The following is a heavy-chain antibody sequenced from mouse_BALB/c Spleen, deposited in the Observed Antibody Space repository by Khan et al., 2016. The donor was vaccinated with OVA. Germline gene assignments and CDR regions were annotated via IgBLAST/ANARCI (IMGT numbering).Heavy chain of an antibody. D-gene: IGHD2-4*01. V-gene: IGHV8-12*01. CDR1: GFSLSASGVS. Sequence: QVTLKESGPGILQPSQTLSLTCSFSGFSLSASGVSVSWIRQPSGKGLEWLAHIYWDDDKRYNPSLRSRLTISKDTSRNKVFLTITSVDTADTATYYCARRPRGVYSDYLFAYWGQGTLVTVSA. J-gene: IGHJ3*01. CDR2: IYWDDDK. CDR3: ARRPRGVYSDYLFAY.